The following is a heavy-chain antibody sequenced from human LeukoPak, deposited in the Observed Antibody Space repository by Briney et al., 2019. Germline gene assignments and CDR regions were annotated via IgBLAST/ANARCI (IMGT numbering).Heavy chain of an antibody. CDR1: GFTFGTYS. V-gene: IGHV3-30-3*01. CDR2: ISSAGTII. CDR3: AKDHRWLVDY. D-gene: IGHD6-19*01. J-gene: IGHJ4*02. Sequence: GGSLRLSCAASGFTFGTYSMHWVRQAPGKGLEWVAIISSAGTIINYADSARGRFPISRDNSTDTLYLQMDSLSTEDTAVYYCAKDHRWLVDYSGRGALVTVSS.